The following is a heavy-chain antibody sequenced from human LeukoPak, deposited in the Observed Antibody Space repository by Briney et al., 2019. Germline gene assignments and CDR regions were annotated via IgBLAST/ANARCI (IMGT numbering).Heavy chain of an antibody. J-gene: IGHJ6*03. CDR1: GFTFSNAW. CDR2: IKSKTDGGTT. D-gene: IGHD3-10*01. Sequence: PGGSLRLSCAASGFTFSNAWTSLVRQAPGKGLEWVGRIKSKTDGGTTDYAAPVKGRFTISRDDSKNTLYLQMNSLKTEDTAVYYCTTDGPMVRGVIAPNYYYYYMDVWGKGTTVTVSS. V-gene: IGHV3-15*01. CDR3: TTDGPMVRGVIAPNYYYYYMDV.